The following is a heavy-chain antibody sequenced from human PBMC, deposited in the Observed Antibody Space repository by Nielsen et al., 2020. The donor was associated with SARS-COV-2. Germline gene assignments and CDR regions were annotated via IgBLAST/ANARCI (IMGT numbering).Heavy chain of an antibody. Sequence: GESLKISCAASGFTFSSYGMHWVRQAPGKGLEWVAVIWYDGSNKYYADSVKGRFTISRDNSKNTLYLQMNSLRAEDTAVYYCARHYYDSSGYYYERDYYYGMDVWGQGTTVTVSS. CDR1: GFTFSSYG. D-gene: IGHD3-22*01. J-gene: IGHJ6*02. CDR3: ARHYYDSSGYYYERDYYYGMDV. V-gene: IGHV3-33*01. CDR2: IWYDGSNK.